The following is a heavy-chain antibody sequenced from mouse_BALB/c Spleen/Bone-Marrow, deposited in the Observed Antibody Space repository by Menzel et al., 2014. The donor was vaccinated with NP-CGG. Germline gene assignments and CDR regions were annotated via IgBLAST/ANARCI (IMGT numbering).Heavy chain of an antibody. V-gene: IGHV4-1*02. Sequence: EVMLVESGGGLVQPGGSLKLSCAASGFDFSRYWMSWVRQVPGKGLEWIGEINPDSSTINYTPSLKDKFIISRDNAKNTLYLQMSKVRSEDTALYYCARRGGYFAYWGQGTLVTVSA. D-gene: IGHD2-2*01. J-gene: IGHJ3*01. CDR2: INPDSSTI. CDR3: ARRGGYFAY. CDR1: GFDFSRYW.